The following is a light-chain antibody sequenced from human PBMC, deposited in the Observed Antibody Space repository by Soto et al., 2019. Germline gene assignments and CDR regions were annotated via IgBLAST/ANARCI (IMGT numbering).Light chain of an antibody. CDR3: QQYNVWPLT. CDR1: QSVSSN. CDR2: VAS. Sequence: EIVMTQSTATLSVSPGERATISCRASQSVSSNLAWYQQKPGQTPKLLIYVASTRATGIPARFSGSGSGTEFTLTISSLQSEDFAGYYCQQYNVWPLTFGGGTKVEFK. J-gene: IGKJ4*01. V-gene: IGKV3-15*01.